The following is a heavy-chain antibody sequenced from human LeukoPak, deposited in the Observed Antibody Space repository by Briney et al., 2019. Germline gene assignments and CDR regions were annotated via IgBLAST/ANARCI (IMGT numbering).Heavy chain of an antibody. CDR3: AKSTYSSGWYYFDY. Sequence: GGSLRLSCAASGFTFSSYAMSWVRQAPGKGLEWVSAISGSGGSTYYADSVKGRFTISRDNSKNTLYLQMNNLRAEDTAVYYCAKSTYSSGWYYFDYWGQGTLVTVSS. CDR1: GFTFSSYA. V-gene: IGHV3-23*01. CDR2: ISGSGGST. D-gene: IGHD6-19*01. J-gene: IGHJ4*02.